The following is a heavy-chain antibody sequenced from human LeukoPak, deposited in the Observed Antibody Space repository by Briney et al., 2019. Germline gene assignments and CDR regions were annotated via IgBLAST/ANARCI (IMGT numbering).Heavy chain of an antibody. J-gene: IGHJ4*02. Sequence: GGSLRLSCAASGFTFINYAVTWVRQAPGKGLEWVSVISGSGGSTYYADSVKGRFTISRDNSKNTLYLQMNSLRAEDTAVYYCAKVRRELPQFDYWGQGTLVTVSS. CDR3: AKVRRELPQFDY. CDR1: GFTFINYA. D-gene: IGHD1-26*01. V-gene: IGHV3-23*01. CDR2: ISGSGGST.